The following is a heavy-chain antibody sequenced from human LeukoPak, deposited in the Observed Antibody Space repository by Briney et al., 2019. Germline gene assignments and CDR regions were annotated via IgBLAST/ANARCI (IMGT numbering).Heavy chain of an antibody. CDR3: ARDPADYYDSSGYYYGGPFQH. D-gene: IGHD3-22*01. Sequence: ASVKVSCKASGGTFSSYAISWVRQAPGQGLEWMGRIIPILGIANYAQKFQGRVTITADKSTSTAYMELSSLRSEDTAVYYCARDPADYYDSSGYYYGGPFQHWGHGTLVTVSS. J-gene: IGHJ1*01. CDR2: IIPILGIA. CDR1: GGTFSSYA. V-gene: IGHV1-69*04.